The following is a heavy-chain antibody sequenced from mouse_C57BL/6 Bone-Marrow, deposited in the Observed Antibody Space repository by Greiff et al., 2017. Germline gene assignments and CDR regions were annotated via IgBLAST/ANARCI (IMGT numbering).Heavy chain of an antibody. D-gene: IGHD2-5*01. Sequence: QVQLQQPGAELVKPGASVKMSCKASGYTFTSYWITWVKQRPGQGLEWIGDIYPGSGSTNYNEKFKSKATLTVDTHSSTAYMQLSSLTSEDSAVYYSVRPYHSNYWYFDVWGTGTTVTVSS. CDR3: VRPYHSNYWYFDV. V-gene: IGHV1-55*01. J-gene: IGHJ1*03. CDR1: GYTFTSYW. CDR2: IYPGSGST.